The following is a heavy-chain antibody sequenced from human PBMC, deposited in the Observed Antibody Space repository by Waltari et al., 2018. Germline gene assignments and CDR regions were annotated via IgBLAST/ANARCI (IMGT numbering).Heavy chain of an antibody. Sequence: QVQLQESGPGLVKPSETLSLTCTVSGDSIISSALYWAWIRQPPGKGLEWIGGVYYSGTTYYNPSLKSRVTISVDVPKNQFSLRLSSVTAADTGVYYCVRHEEIYDIILDYWGQGTLVTVSS. V-gene: IGHV4-39*01. J-gene: IGHJ4*02. CDR2: VYYSGTT. CDR1: GDSIISSALY. D-gene: IGHD3-9*01. CDR3: VRHEEIYDIILDY.